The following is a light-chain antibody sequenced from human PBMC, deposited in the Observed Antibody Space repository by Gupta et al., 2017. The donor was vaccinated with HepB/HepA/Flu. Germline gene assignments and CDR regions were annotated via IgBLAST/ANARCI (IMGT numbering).Light chain of an antibody. Sequence: EIVFTQSPATLFLSPGARASQSVNVYLNWYQQRPGQPPRLIIYVASNSAKGNADRFSGSGGAKDFTLTSRRRADEDSAVYYVQQPSHLCIFGQGTKMEIK. V-gene: IGKV3-11*01. CDR2: VAS. CDR3: QQPSHLCI. CDR1: QSVNVY. J-gene: IGKJ2*04.